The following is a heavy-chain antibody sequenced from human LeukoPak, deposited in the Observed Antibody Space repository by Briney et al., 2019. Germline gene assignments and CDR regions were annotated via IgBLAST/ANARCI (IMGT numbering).Heavy chain of an antibody. V-gene: IGHV4-4*09. CDR3: ARLGVSPSYYYYYMDV. D-gene: IGHD2-8*01. J-gene: IGHJ6*03. Sequence: SSETLSLTCTVSGGSISSYYWSWIRQPPGKGLEWMGYIYTSGSTNYNPSLKSRVTISVDTSKNQFSLKLSSVTAADTAVYYCARLGVSPSYYYYYMDVRGKGTTVTVSS. CDR2: IYTSGST. CDR1: GGSISSYY.